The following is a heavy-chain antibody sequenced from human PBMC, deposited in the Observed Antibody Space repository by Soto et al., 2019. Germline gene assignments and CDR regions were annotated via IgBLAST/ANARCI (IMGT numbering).Heavy chain of an antibody. J-gene: IGHJ6*03. V-gene: IGHV3-11*01. CDR2: ISSSGSTI. CDR1: GFAFSDYY. Sequence: QVQRVESGGGLVNPGGTLRLSCAASGFAFSDYYMSWIRQAPGKGLEWVSYISSSGSTIYYADSVKGRFTISRDNAKNSLYLQMNSLRAEDTAVYYCARLADYYYMDVWGKGTTVTVSS. D-gene: IGHD2-21*01. CDR3: ARLADYYYMDV.